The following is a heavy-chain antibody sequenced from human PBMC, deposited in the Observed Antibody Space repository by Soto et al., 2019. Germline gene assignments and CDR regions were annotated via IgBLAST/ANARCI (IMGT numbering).Heavy chain of an antibody. V-gene: IGHV3-23*01. CDR2: ISGSGAST. CDR3: AKRPGYSSGWAFDY. CDR1: GFTFSTYA. Sequence: EVQLLESGGGLVQPGGSLRLSCAASGFTFSTYAMSWVRQAPGKGLEWVSAISGSGASTYYADSVKGRFTISRDNSKNTLYLQMDSLGAGDTAVYYCAKRPGYSSGWAFDYWGQGTLVTVSS. J-gene: IGHJ4*02. D-gene: IGHD6-19*01.